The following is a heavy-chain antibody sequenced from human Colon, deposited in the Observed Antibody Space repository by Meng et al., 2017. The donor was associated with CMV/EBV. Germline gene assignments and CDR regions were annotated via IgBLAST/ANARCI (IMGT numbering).Heavy chain of an antibody. D-gene: IGHD6-6*01. J-gene: IGHJ6*02. V-gene: IGHV1-2*02. CDR3: ARDLIWLIAASPDYYGMDV. CDR2: INPNSGGT. CDR1: GYTFTGYY. Sequence: ASVTVSCKASGYTFTGYYMHWVRQAPGQGLEWMGWINPNSGGTNYAQKFQGRVNMTRDTSISTAYMELSRLRSDDTAVYYCARDLIWLIAASPDYYGMDVWGQGTTVTVSS.